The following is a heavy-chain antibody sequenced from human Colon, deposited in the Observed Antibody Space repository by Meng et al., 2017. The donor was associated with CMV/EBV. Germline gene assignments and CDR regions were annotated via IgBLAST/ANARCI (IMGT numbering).Heavy chain of an antibody. V-gene: IGHV4-34*01. CDR1: GGSFNAYY. Sequence: QVHLTQWGAGLLKPSETLSLTCAISGGSFNAYYLTWIRQSPGKGLEWIGELNHSGSTNYNPSLKSRVTISIDTSKRHFSLRLTSVTAADTAVYYCARGRNGWLLPLDSWGQGTLVTVSS. CDR3: ARGRNGWLLPLDS. CDR2: LNHSGST. D-gene: IGHD3-3*01. J-gene: IGHJ4*02.